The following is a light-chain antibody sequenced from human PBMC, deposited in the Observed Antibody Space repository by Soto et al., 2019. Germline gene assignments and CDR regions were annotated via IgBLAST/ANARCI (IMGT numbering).Light chain of an antibody. CDR3: QQYGYSPRT. Sequence: ETVMTQSPATLSVSPGERATLSCRASQSVYSSLAWYQQKHGQAPRLLIYSASTRATGIPARFSGSGSGTEFTLTISRLQSEDFAVYYCQQYGYSPRTFGQGTKVEVK. V-gene: IGKV3-15*01. J-gene: IGKJ1*01. CDR1: QSVYSS. CDR2: SAS.